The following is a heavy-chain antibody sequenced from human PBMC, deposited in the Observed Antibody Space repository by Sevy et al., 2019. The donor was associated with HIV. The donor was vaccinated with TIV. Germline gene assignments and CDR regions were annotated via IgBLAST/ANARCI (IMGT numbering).Heavy chain of an antibody. Sequence: GGSLRLSCAASGFTFSSYSMNWVRQAPGKGVEWVSYISSSSSTIYYADSVKGRFTISRDNAKNSLYLQMNSLRDEDTAVYYGAREGAGGYDAFDIWGQGTMVTVSS. CDR1: GFTFSSYS. D-gene: IGHD3-10*01. CDR3: AREGAGGYDAFDI. V-gene: IGHV3-48*02. CDR2: ISSSSSTI. J-gene: IGHJ3*02.